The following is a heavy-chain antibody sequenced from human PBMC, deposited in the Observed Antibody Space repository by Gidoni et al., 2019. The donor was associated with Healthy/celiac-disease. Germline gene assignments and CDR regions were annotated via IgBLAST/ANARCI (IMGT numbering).Heavy chain of an antibody. CDR1: GFTFRSYA. CDR2: MRGSGGST. CDR3: AKDRGVVVPAASRKRNYYYYYGMDV. Sequence: EVQLLESGGGLVQPGGSLRLSCAASGFTFRSYAMSLVRQAPGKGLAWGSAMRGSGGSTYYADSGKGRFTIYRDKSKNTLYLQMNSLRAEDTAVDYCAKDRGVVVPAASRKRNYYYYYGMDVWGQGTTVTVSS. J-gene: IGHJ6*02. V-gene: IGHV3-23*01. D-gene: IGHD2-2*01.